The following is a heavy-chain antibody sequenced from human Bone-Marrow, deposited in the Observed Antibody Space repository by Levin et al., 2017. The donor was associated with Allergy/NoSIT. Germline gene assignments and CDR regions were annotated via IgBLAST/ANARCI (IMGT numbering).Heavy chain of an antibody. CDR2: IKYDGSTT. CDR3: ARDLNWMLFDY. J-gene: IGHJ4*02. D-gene: IGHD1-20*01. Sequence: GESLKISCAASGFTFRNYWMHWVRQPPGKGLVWVSRIKYDGSTTIYADSVRGRFTISRDNAENVVYLQMNSLTDDDSAVYYCARDLNWMLFDYWGQGALVTVSS. V-gene: IGHV3-74*01. CDR1: GFTFRNYW.